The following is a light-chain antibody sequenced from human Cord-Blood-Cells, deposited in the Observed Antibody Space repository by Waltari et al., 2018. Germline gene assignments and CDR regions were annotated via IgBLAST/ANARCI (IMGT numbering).Light chain of an antibody. V-gene: IGLV2-23*01. Sequence: QSALTQPASVSGSPGQSITISCTGTSSDVGSYNLVSWYQQHPGKAPKLMIYEGSKRPSGFSNRFSGSKSGNTASLTISGLQAEDEADYYCCSYAGSSWVFGGGTQLTVL. CDR1: SSDVGSYNL. J-gene: IGLJ3*02. CDR2: EGS. CDR3: CSYAGSSWV.